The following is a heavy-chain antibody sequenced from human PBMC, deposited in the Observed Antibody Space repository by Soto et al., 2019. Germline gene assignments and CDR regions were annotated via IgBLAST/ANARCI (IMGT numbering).Heavy chain of an antibody. CDR2: IYSGGTT. J-gene: IGHJ5*02. D-gene: IGHD3-22*01. Sequence: EVQLVESGGGLVQPGGSLRLSCAASGFTVSSNYMSWVRQASGKGLEWVSVIYSGGTTYYAASVKGRFTIARDNSKNTLYPQMNSLRAEDTAVYYCARNGDSSDYRGWFDPWGQGTLVTVSS. CDR3: ARNGDSSDYRGWFDP. V-gene: IGHV3-66*01. CDR1: GFTVSSNY.